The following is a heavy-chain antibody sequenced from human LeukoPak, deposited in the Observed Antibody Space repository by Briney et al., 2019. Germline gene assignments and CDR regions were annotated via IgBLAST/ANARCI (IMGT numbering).Heavy chain of an antibody. CDR1: GYTFTGYY. CDR3: ASGLSNGGRQGSQH. Sequence: GSVKVSCKASGYTFTGYYMHWRRQAPGQGLERMGWINPNSGSTKYAQKLHGRRTLTRDTSISTAYVERSRLRADDTAVYYGASGLSNGGRQGSQHWGQGTLVTVSS. D-gene: IGHD2-8*01. CDR2: INPNSGST. J-gene: IGHJ1*01. V-gene: IGHV1-2*02.